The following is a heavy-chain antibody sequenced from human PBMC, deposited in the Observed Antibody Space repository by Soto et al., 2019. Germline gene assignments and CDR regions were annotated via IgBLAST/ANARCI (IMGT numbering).Heavy chain of an antibody. Sequence: QVQLVQSGAEVKKPGASVKVSCKASGYTFTTYHMHWVRQAPGQGLEWMGIINPSGDNTNYAQKFLGRVTMTRDTSTSTVYMELSSLRSEDTAVYYCVRAPVDISMATNFDYWGQGTLVTVSS. D-gene: IGHD5-12*01. CDR2: INPSGDNT. CDR3: VRAPVDISMATNFDY. V-gene: IGHV1-46*01. J-gene: IGHJ4*02. CDR1: GYTFTTYH.